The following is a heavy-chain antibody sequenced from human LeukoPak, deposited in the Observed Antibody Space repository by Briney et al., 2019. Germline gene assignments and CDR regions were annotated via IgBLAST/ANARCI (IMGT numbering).Heavy chain of an antibody. CDR3: ARHLSGITGYTYGRGIDY. Sequence: GGSLRLSCAASGFTFSTYAMHWVRQAPGKGLEWVANIKQDGSDKYYVDSVKGRLTISRDNAKKSLYLQINSLRAEDTALYYCARHLSGITGYTYGRGIDYWGQGTLVTVSS. CDR2: IKQDGSDK. J-gene: IGHJ4*02. D-gene: IGHD5-18*01. V-gene: IGHV3-7*01. CDR1: GFTFSTYA.